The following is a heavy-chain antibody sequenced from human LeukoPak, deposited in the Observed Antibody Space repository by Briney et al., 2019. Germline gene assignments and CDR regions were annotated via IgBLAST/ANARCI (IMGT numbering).Heavy chain of an antibody. Sequence: PAETLSLTCTVSGGSITSGGYCWSWIRQHPGKGLEWIGYIYHTGSTYYNPSLKRRINMSLDTSKNQFSLKLSSVTAADTAVYYCARAGYSGYDFNFDNWGQGTLVTVSS. CDR2: IYHTGST. J-gene: IGHJ4*02. CDR1: GGSITSGGYC. CDR3: ARAGYSGYDFNFDN. V-gene: IGHV4-31*03. D-gene: IGHD5-12*01.